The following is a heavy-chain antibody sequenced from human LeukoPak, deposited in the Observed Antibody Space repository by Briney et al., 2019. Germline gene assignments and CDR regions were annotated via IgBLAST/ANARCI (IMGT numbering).Heavy chain of an antibody. CDR3: ARAPARYGSGFYY. V-gene: IGHV4-4*02. J-gene: IGHJ4*02. D-gene: IGHD3-10*01. CDR2: IYHSGST. CDR1: GGSISSSNW. Sequence: SGTLSLTCAVSGGSISSSNWWSWVRQPPGKGLEWIGEIYHSGSTNYNPSLKRRVTISVDTSKNQYSLKLSSVTAADTAVYYCARAPARYGSGFYYWGQGTLVTVSS.